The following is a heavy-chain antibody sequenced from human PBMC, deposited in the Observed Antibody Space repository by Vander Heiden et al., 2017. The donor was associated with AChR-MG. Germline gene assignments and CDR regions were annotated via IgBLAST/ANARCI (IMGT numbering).Heavy chain of an antibody. J-gene: IGHJ6*02. Sequence: QITLKESVPTLVKPTQTLTLTCTFSGLSLTTGGVGVGWVRQTPGKALEWLALVYWNDDHRYSPSLRNRLTITKDTSKNQVVLTVTNVDPVDSATYYCIYRRNAYDWHGLDVWGQGTTVTVSS. D-gene: IGHD5-12*01. CDR1: GLSLTTGGVG. CDR3: IYRRNAYDWHGLDV. CDR2: VYWNDDH. V-gene: IGHV2-5*01.